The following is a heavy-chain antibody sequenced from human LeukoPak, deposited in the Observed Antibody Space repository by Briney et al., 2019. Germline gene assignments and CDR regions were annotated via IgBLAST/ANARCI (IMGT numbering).Heavy chain of an antibody. Sequence: ETSVKVSRKGSGYTLSNHAFSWVRQAPGQGLEWMGWISADNGNTNHAQKFQGRVSLTTVTSTSTAYMELRSLRSDDTAVYYCASGEVGVVYRAGGRYYYYYHAMDVWGQGTTVTVSS. D-gene: IGHD2-15*01. CDR2: ISADNGNT. J-gene: IGHJ6*02. CDR3: ASGEVGVVYRAGGRYYYYYHAMDV. CDR1: GYTLSNHA. V-gene: IGHV1-18*04.